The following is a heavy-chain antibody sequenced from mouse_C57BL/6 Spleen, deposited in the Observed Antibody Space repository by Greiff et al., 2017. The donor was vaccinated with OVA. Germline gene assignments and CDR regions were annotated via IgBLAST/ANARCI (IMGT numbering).Heavy chain of an antibody. CDR2: IWWDDGK. CDR3: ARILQRGAMDY. CDR1: GFSLCTFGMG. J-gene: IGHJ4*01. Sequence: QVTLKESGPGILQPSQTLSLTCSFSGFSLCTFGMGVGWIRQPSGKGLEWLAHIWWDDGKYYNPALKSRLTISKDTSKNQVFLKIANVYTADTATDYCARILQRGAMDYWGQGTSVTVSS. V-gene: IGHV8-8*01. D-gene: IGHD6-1*01.